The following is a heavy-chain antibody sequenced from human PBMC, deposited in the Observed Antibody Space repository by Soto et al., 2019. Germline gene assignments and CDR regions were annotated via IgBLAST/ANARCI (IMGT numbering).Heavy chain of an antibody. J-gene: IGHJ4*02. CDR1: GFTFSSYS. CDR2: FRSGGDDETT. D-gene: IGHD3-10*01. CDR3: AKKVNSGSGSQFFDY. Sequence: GGSLRLSCAASGFTFSSYSMSWVRQAPGKGLEWVSGFRSGGDDETTYYADAVRGRFTISRDNSKNTLFLQMNSLRAEDTAIYYCAKKVNSGSGSQFFDYWGQGTLVTVSS. V-gene: IGHV3-23*01.